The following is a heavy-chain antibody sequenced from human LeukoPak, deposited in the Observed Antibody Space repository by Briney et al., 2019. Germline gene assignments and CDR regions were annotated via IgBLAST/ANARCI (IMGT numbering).Heavy chain of an antibody. J-gene: IGHJ6*02. CDR3: ARGPYSSGWYYFGEAYYYYGMDV. D-gene: IGHD6-19*01. Sequence: PGGSLRLSCAASGFTFSSYEMNWVRQAPGKGLEWVSYISGSGSTIYYADSVKGRFTISRDNAKNSLYLQMNSLRAEDTAVYYCARGPYSSGWYYFGEAYYYYGMDVWGQGTTVTVSS. CDR1: GFTFSSYE. CDR2: ISGSGSTI. V-gene: IGHV3-48*03.